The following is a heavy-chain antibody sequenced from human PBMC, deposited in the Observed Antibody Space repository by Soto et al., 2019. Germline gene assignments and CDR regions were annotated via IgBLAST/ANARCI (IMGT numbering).Heavy chain of an antibody. CDR3: AGTTFFSQKYNWFDP. CDR1: GGSFSGYY. J-gene: IGHJ5*02. D-gene: IGHD3-3*02. Sequence: SETLSLTCAVHGGSFSGYYWSWIRQPPGKGPEWIGEIKHSGSTFYNPSLKSRVTLSIDTSKNQFSLKLSSVTAADTAVYFCAGTTFFSQKYNWFDPWGQGTLVTV. V-gene: IGHV4-34*01. CDR2: IKHSGST.